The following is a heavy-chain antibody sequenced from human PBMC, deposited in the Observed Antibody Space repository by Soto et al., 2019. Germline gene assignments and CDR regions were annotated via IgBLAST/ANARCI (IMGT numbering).Heavy chain of an antibody. CDR2: IYYSGST. D-gene: IGHD1-26*01. CDR3: ARVGRWPTHYFDY. V-gene: IGHV4-31*03. CDR1: GGSISSGGYY. Sequence: QVQLQESGPGLVKPSQTLSLTCTVSGGSISSGGYYWSWIRQHPGKGLEWIGYIYYSGSTYYNPSLKSRATIPVDTCKNQFSLKLSSVTAADTAVYYCARVGRWPTHYFDYWGQGTLVTVSS. J-gene: IGHJ4*02.